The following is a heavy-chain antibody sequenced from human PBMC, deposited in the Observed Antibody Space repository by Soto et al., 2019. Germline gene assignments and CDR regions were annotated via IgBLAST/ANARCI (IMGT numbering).Heavy chain of an antibody. CDR2: ISGSGGST. CDR3: AKWVAARPDPPYYFDY. J-gene: IGHJ4*02. Sequence: EVQLLESGGGLVQPGGSLRLSCAASGFTFSSYAMSWVRQAPGKGLEWVSAISGSGGSTYYADSVKGRFTIPRDNSKNTLYLQMNSLRAEDTAVYYCAKWVAARPDPPYYFDYWGQGTLVTVSS. D-gene: IGHD6-6*01. V-gene: IGHV3-23*01. CDR1: GFTFSSYA.